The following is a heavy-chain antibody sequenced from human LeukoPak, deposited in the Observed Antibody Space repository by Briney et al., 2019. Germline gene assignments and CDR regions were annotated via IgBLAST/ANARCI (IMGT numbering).Heavy chain of an antibody. CDR2: TRNKANSYST. J-gene: IGHJ4*02. Sequence: GGSLRLSCAASGFTLSDHYMDWVRQAPGKGLEWVGRTRNKANSYSTEYAASVKGRFTISRDESKNLLYLQMNSLKTEDTAVYYCGRSRAGAIDYWGQGTLVTVSS. CDR1: GFTLSDHY. CDR3: GRSRAGAIDY. V-gene: IGHV3-72*01. D-gene: IGHD1-26*01.